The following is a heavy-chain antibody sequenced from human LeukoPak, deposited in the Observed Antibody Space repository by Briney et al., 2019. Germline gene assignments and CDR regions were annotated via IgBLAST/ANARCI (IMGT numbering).Heavy chain of an antibody. D-gene: IGHD6-6*01. Sequence: IPSETLSLTCTVSGGSISSSSYYWGWIRQPPGKGLEWIGSIYYSGSTYYNPSLKSRVTISVDTSKNQFSLKLSSVTAADTAVYYCARCLKYSSSFVLPYNWFDPWGQGTLVTVSS. J-gene: IGHJ5*02. CDR1: GGSISSSSYY. CDR3: ARCLKYSSSFVLPYNWFDP. V-gene: IGHV4-39*07. CDR2: IYYSGST.